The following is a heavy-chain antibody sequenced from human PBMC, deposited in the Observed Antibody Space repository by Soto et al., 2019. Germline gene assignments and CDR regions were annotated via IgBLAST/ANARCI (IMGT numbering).Heavy chain of an antibody. CDR1: GGSFSGYC. V-gene: IGHV4-34*01. CDR3: ARGLGYSYGSYYYYYYGMDV. CDR2: INHSGST. Sequence: SETLSLTCAVYGGSFSGYCWSWIRQPPGKGLEWIGEINHSGSTNYNPSLKSRVTISVDTSKNQFSLKLSSVTAADTAVYYCARGLGYSYGSYYYYYYGMDVWGQGTTVTVSS. J-gene: IGHJ6*02. D-gene: IGHD5-18*01.